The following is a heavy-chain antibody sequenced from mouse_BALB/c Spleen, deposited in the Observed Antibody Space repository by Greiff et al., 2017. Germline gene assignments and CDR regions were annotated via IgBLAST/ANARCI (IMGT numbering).Heavy chain of an antibody. CDR2: ISSGSSTI. Sequence: DVKLVESGGGLVQPGGSRKLSCAASGFTFSSFGMHWVRQAPEKGLEWVAYISSGSSTIYYADTVKGRFTISRDNPKNPLFLQMTSLRSEDTAMYYCARLGHYYAMDYWGQGTSVTVSS. CDR3: ARLGHYYAMDY. J-gene: IGHJ4*01. CDR1: GFTFSSFG. V-gene: IGHV5-17*02.